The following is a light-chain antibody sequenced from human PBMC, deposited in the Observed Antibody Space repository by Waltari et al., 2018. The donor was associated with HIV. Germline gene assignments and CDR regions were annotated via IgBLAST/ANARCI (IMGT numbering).Light chain of an antibody. CDR1: QGISTF. V-gene: IGKV1-9*01. CDR2: AAS. CDR3: HRLNRFPAT. Sequence: DIQLTQSPSFLSASVGDRVTITCRASQGISTFLAWYQQKPGTAPKLLLYAASTLQSGVPSRFSGSGAGTEFTLTINSLQPEYFATYYCHRLNRFPATFGQGTKVEIK. J-gene: IGKJ1*01.